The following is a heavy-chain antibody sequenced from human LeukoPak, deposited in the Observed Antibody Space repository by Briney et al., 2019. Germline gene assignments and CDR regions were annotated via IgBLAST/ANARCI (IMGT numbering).Heavy chain of an antibody. CDR2: IRSSDGSI. CDR1: GFTFSRYS. Sequence: GGSLRLSCAASGFTFSRYSMNWVRQAPGEGLEWVSYIRSSDGSIYYADSVKGRFTISRDNAKNSLYLQMNSLRDEDTAVYYCAKDIRTSCYRLGCYYYGMDVWGQGTTVTVSS. D-gene: IGHD2-2*02. J-gene: IGHJ6*02. CDR3: AKDIRTSCYRLGCYYYGMDV. V-gene: IGHV3-48*02.